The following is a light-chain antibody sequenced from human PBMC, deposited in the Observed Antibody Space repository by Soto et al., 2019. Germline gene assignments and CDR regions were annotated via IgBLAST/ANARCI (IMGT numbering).Light chain of an antibody. CDR1: SSNIGNNY. Sequence: QSVLTQPPSVTAAPGQKVTISCSGRSSNIGNNYVSWYQQLPGTAPKLLMYDNNKRPSGIPDRFSGSKSGTSATLGITGLQTGDEADYYCGTWYSSLSAAVFGGGTQLTVL. V-gene: IGLV1-51*01. J-gene: IGLJ7*01. CDR2: DNN. CDR3: GTWYSSLSAAV.